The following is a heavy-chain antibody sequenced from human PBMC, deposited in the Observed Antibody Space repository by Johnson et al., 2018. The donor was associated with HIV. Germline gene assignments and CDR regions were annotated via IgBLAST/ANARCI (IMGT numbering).Heavy chain of an antibody. CDR2: ISGSGASR. CDR3: ARPRTTVTQVDAFDI. V-gene: IGHV3-23*04. Sequence: VQLVESGGGLVQPGGSLRLSCAASGFTFTSYTVSWVRQAPGTGLEWVSAISGSGASRYFADSVKGRFTISRDNSKNTLYLQMGSLRAEDMAVYYCARPRTTVTQVDAFDIWGQGTMVTVSS. J-gene: IGHJ3*02. CDR1: GFTFTSYT. D-gene: IGHD4-17*01.